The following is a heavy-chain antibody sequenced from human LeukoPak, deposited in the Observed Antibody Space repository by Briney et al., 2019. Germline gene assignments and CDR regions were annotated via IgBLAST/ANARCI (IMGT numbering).Heavy chain of an antibody. CDR2: IYSGGST. CDR1: GLTVISNY. Sequence: PGGSLILPCSPSGLTVISNYLSWVRQPPGTGLGWVSVIYSGGSTYYADSVKGRFTISRDNSKNTLYLQMNSLRAEDTAVYYCARSQYYYGMDVWGQGTTVTVSS. J-gene: IGHJ6*02. V-gene: IGHV3-66*01. CDR3: ARSQYYYGMDV.